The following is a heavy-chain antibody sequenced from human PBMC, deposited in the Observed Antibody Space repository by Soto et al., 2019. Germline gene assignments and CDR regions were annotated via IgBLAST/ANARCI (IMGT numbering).Heavy chain of an antibody. Sequence: QVQLVESGGGVVQPGRSLRLSCAASGFTFSSYAMHWVRQAPGKGLEWGAVISYDGSNKYYADSVKGRFTISRDNSKNTLYLQMNSLRAEDTAVYYCARCIVGATTGMDVWGQGTTVTVSS. CDR3: ARCIVGATTGMDV. CDR1: GFTFSSYA. V-gene: IGHV3-30-3*01. CDR2: ISYDGSNK. J-gene: IGHJ6*02. D-gene: IGHD1-26*01.